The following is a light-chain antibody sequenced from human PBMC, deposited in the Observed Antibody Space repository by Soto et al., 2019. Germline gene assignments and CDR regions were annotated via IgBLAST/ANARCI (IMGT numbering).Light chain of an antibody. CDR1: SSDVGGYNY. CDR3: CSYAGSYTSWV. Sequence: QSALTQPRSVSGSPGQSVTISCTGNSSDVGGYNYVSWYQQHPGKAPKLMIYDVSKRPSGVPDRFSGSKSGNTASLTISGLQAEDEADYYCCSYAGSYTSWVFGGGTKLTVL. V-gene: IGLV2-11*01. J-gene: IGLJ3*02. CDR2: DVS.